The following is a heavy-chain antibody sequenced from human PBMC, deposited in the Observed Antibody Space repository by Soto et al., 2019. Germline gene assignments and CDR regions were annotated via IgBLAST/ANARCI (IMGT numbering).Heavy chain of an antibody. CDR2: IYSGGST. CDR3: ARDSRNGGHFDY. Sequence: GGSLRLSCAASGFTVSSNCMSWVRQAPGKGLEWVSVIYSGGSTYYADSVKGRFTISRDNSKNTLYLQMNSLRAEDTAVYYCARDSRNGGHFDYWGQGTLVTVSS. D-gene: IGHD1-1*01. V-gene: IGHV3-66*01. J-gene: IGHJ4*02. CDR1: GFTVSSNC.